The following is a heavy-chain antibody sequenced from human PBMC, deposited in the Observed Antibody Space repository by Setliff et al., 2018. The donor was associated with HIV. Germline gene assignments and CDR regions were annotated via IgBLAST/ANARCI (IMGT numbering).Heavy chain of an antibody. CDR2: ISGSGGST. Sequence: GESLKISCAASGFTFNNYAMSWVRQAPGKGLEWVSVISGSGGSTYVADSVKGRFTISRDNSENTLYLQMNSLRADDTAVYYCTKKGPKGQWLVDLYFDSWGQGTLVTVSS. D-gene: IGHD6-19*01. CDR3: TKKGPKGQWLVDLYFDS. J-gene: IGHJ4*02. V-gene: IGHV3-23*01. CDR1: GFTFNNYA.